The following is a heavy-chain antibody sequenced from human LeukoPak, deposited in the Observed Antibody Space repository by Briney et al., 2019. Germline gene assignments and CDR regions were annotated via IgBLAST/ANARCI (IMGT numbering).Heavy chain of an antibody. D-gene: IGHD2-15*01. V-gene: IGHV3-11*01. CDR1: GFTFSDYY. Sequence: GGSLRLSCAASGFTFSDYYMNWIRQAPGKGLEWVSYIRSSGSTIYYADSVKGRFTISRDNAKNSLYLQMNSLRAEDTAVYYCRPVVVAAQYSFDYWGQGTLVSVSS. CDR2: IRSSGSTI. CDR3: RPVVVAAQYSFDY. J-gene: IGHJ4*02.